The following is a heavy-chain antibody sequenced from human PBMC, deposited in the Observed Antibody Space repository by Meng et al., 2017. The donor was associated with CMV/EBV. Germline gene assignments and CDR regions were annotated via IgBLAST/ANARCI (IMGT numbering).Heavy chain of an antibody. CDR2: IYTSGST. Sequence: QAPLRQSCLSLSKSPATLPLTCIASGGPLSSYYWSGIRQPAGKGLEWIGRIYTSGSTNYNPSLKSRVTMSVDTSKNQFSLKLSSVTAADTAVYYCARDLMNCSSTSCANWFDPWGQGTLVTVSS. V-gene: IGHV4-4*07. J-gene: IGHJ5*02. D-gene: IGHD2-2*01. CDR3: ARDLMNCSSTSCANWFDP. CDR1: GGPLSSYY.